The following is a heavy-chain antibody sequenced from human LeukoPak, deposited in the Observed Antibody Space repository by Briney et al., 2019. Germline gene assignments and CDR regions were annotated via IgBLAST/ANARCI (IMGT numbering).Heavy chain of an antibody. Sequence: PSETLSLTCTVSGGSISSYYWSWIRQPPGKGREWIGYIYYSGSTNYNPSLKSRVTISVDTSKNQFSLKLSSVTAADTAVYYCAGEGYDSSGDWFDPWGQGTLVTVSS. CDR1: GGSISSYY. J-gene: IGHJ5*02. CDR2: IYYSGST. V-gene: IGHV4-59*01. CDR3: AGEGYDSSGDWFDP. D-gene: IGHD3-22*01.